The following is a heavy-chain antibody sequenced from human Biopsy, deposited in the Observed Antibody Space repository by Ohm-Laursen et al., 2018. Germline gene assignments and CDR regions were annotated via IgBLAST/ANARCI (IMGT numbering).Heavy chain of an antibody. Sequence: SVKVSCKASGDTFTTSAISWVRQVPGQGLDWMGRIIPILGTVDYGQNFQGRVTIRADTSTTFLELTSLGYDDTAVYHCASGDIGGIGLDVWGLGTTVTVSS. D-gene: IGHD3-10*01. CDR3: ASGDIGGIGLDV. V-gene: IGHV1-69*04. J-gene: IGHJ6*02. CDR2: IIPILGTV. CDR1: GDTFTTSA.